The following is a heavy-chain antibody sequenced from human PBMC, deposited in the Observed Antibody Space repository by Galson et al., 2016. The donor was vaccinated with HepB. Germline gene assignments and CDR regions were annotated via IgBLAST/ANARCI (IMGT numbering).Heavy chain of an antibody. CDR2: IFYKGTT. D-gene: IGHD3/OR15-3a*01. J-gene: IGHJ6*02. CDR1: GGSISSSSYF. Sequence: SETLSLTCTVSGGSISSSSYFWAWIRRPPGKGLEWIGSIFYKGTTYYSPSLQNRVTISVDTSKDQFHLKLSSVTAADTAVYYCARQQKDGLVNFWGQGTTVTVSS. V-gene: IGHV4-39*01. CDR3: ARQQKDGLVNF.